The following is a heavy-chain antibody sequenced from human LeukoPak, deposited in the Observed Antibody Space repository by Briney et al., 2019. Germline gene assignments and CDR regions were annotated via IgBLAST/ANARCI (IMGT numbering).Heavy chain of an antibody. Sequence: SETLSLTCTVSGGSISSYYWGWIRQPPGKGLEWIGSIYYSGSTYYNPSLKSRVTISVDTSKNQFSLKLSSVTAADTAVYYCARVWVQLWLPNWFDPWGQGTLVTVSS. CDR2: IYYSGST. CDR1: GGSISSYY. V-gene: IGHV4-39*07. J-gene: IGHJ5*02. D-gene: IGHD5-18*01. CDR3: ARVWVQLWLPNWFDP.